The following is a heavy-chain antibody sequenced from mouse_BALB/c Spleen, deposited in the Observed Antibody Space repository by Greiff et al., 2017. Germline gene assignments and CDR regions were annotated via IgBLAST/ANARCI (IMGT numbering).Heavy chain of an antibody. V-gene: IGHV1-87*01. CDR3: ARSRGRDPYWYFDV. CDR2: IYPGDGDT. Sequence: QVHVKQSGAELARPGASVKLSCKASGYTFTSYWMQWVKQRPGQGLEWIGAIYPGDGDTRYTQKFKGKATLTADKSSSTAYMQLSSLASEDSAVYYCARSRGRDPYWYFDVWGAGTTVTVSS. CDR1: GYTFTSYW. D-gene: IGHD1-1*01. J-gene: IGHJ1*01.